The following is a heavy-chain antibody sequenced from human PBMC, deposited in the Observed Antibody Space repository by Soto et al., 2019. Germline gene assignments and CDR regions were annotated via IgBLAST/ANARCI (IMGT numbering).Heavy chain of an antibody. CDR1: GGSISSSNW. J-gene: IGHJ4*02. Sequence: QVQLQESGPGLVKPSGTLSLTCTVSGGSISSSNWWSWVRQSPGKGLEWIGEIYHSGSTNYNPSLNSRFTISVDKSQNQFSLKLSSVTAADTAVYYCATDVDALGLHYFDYWGQGTLVTVSS. CDR3: ATDVDALGLHYFDY. D-gene: IGHD2-15*01. V-gene: IGHV4-4*02. CDR2: IYHSGST.